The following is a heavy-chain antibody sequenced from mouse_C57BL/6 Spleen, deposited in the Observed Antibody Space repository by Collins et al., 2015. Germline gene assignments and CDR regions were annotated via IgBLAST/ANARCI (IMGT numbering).Heavy chain of an antibody. Sequence: QVQLQQSGPELVKPGASVKISCKASGYAFSSSWMNWVKQRPGQGLEWIGRIYPGDGDTNYNGRFRGTVTLTADKSSTTAYMQLSSLTSVDSAVYFCARDSSYGFAYWGQGTLVTVSA. D-gene: IGHD1-1*01. J-gene: IGHJ3*01. CDR3: ARDSSYGFAY. CDR2: IYPGDGDT. V-gene: IGHV1-82*01. CDR1: GYAFSSSW.